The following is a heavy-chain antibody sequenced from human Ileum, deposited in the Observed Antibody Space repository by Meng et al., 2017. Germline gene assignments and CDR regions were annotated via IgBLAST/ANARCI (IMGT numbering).Heavy chain of an antibody. D-gene: IGHD3-22*01. V-gene: IGHV4-4*02. CDR1: GTW. Sequence: QLQLRESGPRLVKPSGTLSLTCAVSGTWWSWVRQPPGKGLEWIGEIFQSGRTNYNPSLKSRVTISIDKSKSQISLQLSAVTAADTAVYSCATSNDRDVYYLGYWGQGTLVTVSS. CDR2: IFQSGRT. J-gene: IGHJ4*02. CDR3: ATSNDRDVYYLGY.